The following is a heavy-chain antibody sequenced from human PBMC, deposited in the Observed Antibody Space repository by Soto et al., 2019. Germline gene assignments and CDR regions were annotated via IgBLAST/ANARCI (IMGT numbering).Heavy chain of an antibody. Sequence: SVKVSCKASGDTFSGYPINWVRQAPGEGLEWMGRIIPAFGTTNDAQRFEGRVTFTADESTNTAYTELRGLLSEDTAVYYCARDGGFGELKYWGPGTLVTVSS. CDR2: IIPAFGTT. CDR3: ARDGGFGELKY. CDR1: GDTFSGYP. V-gene: IGHV1-69*13. D-gene: IGHD3-10*01. J-gene: IGHJ4*02.